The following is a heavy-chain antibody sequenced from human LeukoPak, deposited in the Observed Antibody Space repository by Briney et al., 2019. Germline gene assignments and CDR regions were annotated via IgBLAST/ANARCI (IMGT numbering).Heavy chain of an antibody. V-gene: IGHV3-7*04. D-gene: IGHD3-10*01. CDR3: ARAGRWDTSIDY. J-gene: IGHJ4*02. CDR2: IKQDGSEK. Sequence: GGSLRLSSAASGFTFTNYWMDWVRQAPGKGLEWVAHIKQDGSEKYYVDSVKGRFTISRDNAKNSLYLQMNSLRAEDTAVYYCARAGRWDTSIDYWGQGTLVTVSS. CDR1: GFTFTNYW.